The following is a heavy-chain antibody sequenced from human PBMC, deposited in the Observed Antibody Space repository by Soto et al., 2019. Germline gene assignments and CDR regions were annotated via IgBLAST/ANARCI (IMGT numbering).Heavy chain of an antibody. V-gene: IGHV4-59*01. Sequence: SETLSLTCTVSGGSISSYYWSWIRQPPGKGLEWIGYIYYSGSTNYNPSLKIRVTISVDTSKNQFSLKLSSVTAADTAVYYCARDRVSYLGGYPDYYYMDVWGKGTTVTVSS. CDR2: IYYSGST. CDR1: GGSISSYY. D-gene: IGHD3-22*01. J-gene: IGHJ6*03. CDR3: ARDRVSYLGGYPDYYYMDV.